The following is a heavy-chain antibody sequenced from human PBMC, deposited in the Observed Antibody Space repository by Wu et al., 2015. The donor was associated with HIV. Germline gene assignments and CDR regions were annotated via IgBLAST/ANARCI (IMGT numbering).Heavy chain of an antibody. CDR2: ISAYNGNT. D-gene: IGHD3-3*01. Sequence: QVQLVQSGAEVKKPGASVKVSCKASGYTFTSYGISWVRQAPGQGLEWMGWISAYNGNTNYAQKPQGRVTMTTDTSTSTAYMELRSLRSDDTAVYYCARVAGGTIFGVVEVGVKYFQHWGQGTLVTVSS. J-gene: IGHJ1*01. CDR1: GYTFTSYG. CDR3: ARVAGGTIFGVVEVGVKYFQH. V-gene: IGHV1-18*01.